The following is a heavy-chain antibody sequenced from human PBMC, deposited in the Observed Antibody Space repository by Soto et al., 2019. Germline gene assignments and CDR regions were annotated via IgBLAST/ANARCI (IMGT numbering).Heavy chain of an antibody. CDR3: ATLWGQD. V-gene: IGHV4-39*01. Sequence: QLQLQESGPGLVKPSETLSLTCTVSGGSISSSSYYWGWIRQPPGKGLEWIGRIYYSGSTYYNPSLKSRVPLSVDTSKNPFSLKLSSVTAADPAVYYCATLWGQDWGQGTLVTVSS. J-gene: IGHJ4*02. CDR1: GGSISSSSYY. CDR2: IYYSGST. D-gene: IGHD3-10*01.